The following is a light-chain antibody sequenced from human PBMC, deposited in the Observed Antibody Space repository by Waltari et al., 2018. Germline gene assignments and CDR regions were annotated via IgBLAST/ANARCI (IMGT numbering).Light chain of an antibody. Sequence: QSALTQPPSVSGSPGQSVTISCTATSSDVGNYNRVSWYQQSPGTAPKLMIYDVTNRPAGGPDSFAGSTYGNTASLTISGHQAEDEADYYCSSPTTSITWVFGGGTKLTVL. J-gene: IGLJ3*02. CDR3: SSPTTSITWV. V-gene: IGLV2-18*02. CDR2: DVT. CDR1: SSDVGNYNR.